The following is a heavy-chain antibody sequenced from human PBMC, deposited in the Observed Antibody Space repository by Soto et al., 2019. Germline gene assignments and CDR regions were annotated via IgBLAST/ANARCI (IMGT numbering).Heavy chain of an antibody. CDR1: GGSFSGYY. V-gene: IGHV4-34*01. J-gene: IGHJ5*02. CDR2: INHSGST. Sequence: SETLSLTCAVYGGSFSGYYWSWIRQPPGKGLEWIGEINHSGSTNYNPSLKSRVTISVDTSKNQFSLKLSFVTAADTAVYYCARGPSMGWFDPWGQGTLVTVSS. CDR3: ARGPSMGWFDP. D-gene: IGHD3-10*01.